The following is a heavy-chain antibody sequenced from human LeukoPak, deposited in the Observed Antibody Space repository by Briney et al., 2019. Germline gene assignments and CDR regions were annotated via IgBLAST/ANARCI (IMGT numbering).Heavy chain of an antibody. CDR3: ARWVDSGDRRERGITMVREDPGTSDYYYYYMDV. D-gene: IGHD3-10*01. Sequence: SETLSLTCTVSGGSISSYYWSWIRQPPGKGLEWIGYIYYSGSTNYNPSLKSRVTISVDTSKNQFSLKLSSVTAADTAVYYCARWVDSGDRRERGITMVREDPGTSDYYYYYMDVWGKGTTVTVSS. CDR1: GGSISSYY. CDR2: IYYSGST. V-gene: IGHV4-59*01. J-gene: IGHJ6*03.